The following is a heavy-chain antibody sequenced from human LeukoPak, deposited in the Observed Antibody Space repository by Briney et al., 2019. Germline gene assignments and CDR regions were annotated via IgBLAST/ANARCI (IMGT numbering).Heavy chain of an antibody. J-gene: IGHJ4*02. V-gene: IGHV3-30*18. CDR3: AKDPVGAGYFDY. D-gene: IGHD1-26*01. CDR2: ISYDGSNK. CDR1: GFTFSSYS. Sequence: GGSLRLSCAASGFTFSSYSMNWVRQAPGKGLEWVAVISYDGSNKYYADSVKGRFTISRDNSKNTLYLQMNSLRAEDTAVYYCAKDPVGAGYFDYWGQGTLVTVSS.